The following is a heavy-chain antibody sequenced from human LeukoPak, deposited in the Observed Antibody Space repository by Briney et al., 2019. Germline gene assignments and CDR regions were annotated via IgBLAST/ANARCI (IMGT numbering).Heavy chain of an antibody. CDR1: RFTVSNNH. J-gene: IGHJ4*02. CDR3: ARASRWLAFDN. CDR2: SYNGDNT. V-gene: IGHV3-66*01. D-gene: IGHD6-19*01. Sequence: PGGSLRLSCVASRFTVSNNHMNWVRQAPAKGLEWVSVSYNGDNTYYADSVQGRFTISKDNSKNTLYLQMNSLRPEDTAVYFCARASRWLAFDNWGQGTLVTVSS.